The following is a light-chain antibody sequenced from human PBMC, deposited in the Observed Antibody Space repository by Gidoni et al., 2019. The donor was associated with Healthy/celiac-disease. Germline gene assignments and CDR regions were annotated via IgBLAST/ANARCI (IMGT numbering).Light chain of an antibody. Sequence: EIVLTPAPCTLSLSPGERATLSCRASQSVSSSYLAWYQQKPGQAPRLLIYGASSRATGIPDRFSGSGSGTDFTLTISRLEPEDFAVYYCQQYGSSPPITFGQGTRLEIK. CDR3: QQYGSSPPIT. V-gene: IGKV3-20*01. CDR1: QSVSSSY. CDR2: GAS. J-gene: IGKJ5*01.